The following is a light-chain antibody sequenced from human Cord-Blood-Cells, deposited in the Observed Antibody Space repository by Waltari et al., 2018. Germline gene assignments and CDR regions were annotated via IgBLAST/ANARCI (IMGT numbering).Light chain of an antibody. CDR2: GAS. CDR3: QQYGSSPPIT. Sequence: EIVLTQSPGTLSLSPGERATLSCRASQSVSSSYLAWYQQKPGQAPRLLIYGASSRATGIPDRFSGSGSGTDCTLTISRLEPEDFAVYYCQQYGSSPPITFGQGTRLEIE. CDR1: QSVSSSY. V-gene: IGKV3-20*01. J-gene: IGKJ5*01.